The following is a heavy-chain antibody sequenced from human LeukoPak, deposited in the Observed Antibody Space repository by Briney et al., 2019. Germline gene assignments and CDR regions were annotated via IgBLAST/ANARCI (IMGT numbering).Heavy chain of an antibody. J-gene: IGHJ4*02. CDR2: ISGSGGST. V-gene: IGHV3-23*01. D-gene: IGHD3-3*01. CDR3: AKGIDFWTATDY. CDR1: GFSFSSYA. Sequence: GGSLRLSCAASGFSFSSYAMSWVRQAPGKGLEWVSAISGSGGSTYYADSVKGRFTISRDNSKNTLYLQMNSLRAEDTAVYYCAKGIDFWTATDYWGQGTLVTVSS.